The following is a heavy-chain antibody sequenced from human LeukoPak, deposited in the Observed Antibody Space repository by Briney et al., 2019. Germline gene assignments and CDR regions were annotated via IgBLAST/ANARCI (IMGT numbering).Heavy chain of an antibody. CDR1: GGSISGYY. D-gene: IGHD3-3*01. CDR2: TYDSGPA. CDR3: ARKNFYPSWYFDV. Sequence: SETLSLTCTVSGGSISGYYWNWIRQSPGKGLEWIGYTYDSGPANYNPSLKSRVAISIDTSKNQFSLKVNSLTAADTALYFCARKNFYPSWYFDVWGRGTLVTVSS. J-gene: IGHJ2*01. V-gene: IGHV4-59*08.